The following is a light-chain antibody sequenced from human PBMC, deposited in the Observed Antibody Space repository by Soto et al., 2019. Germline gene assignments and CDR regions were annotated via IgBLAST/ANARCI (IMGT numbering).Light chain of an antibody. CDR1: QSVNSY. V-gene: IGKV3-11*01. CDR3: QQRTNWPSST. J-gene: IGKJ5*01. Sequence: EIVLTQSPATLSLSPGERATLSCRASQSVNSYLAWYQQRPGQAPRLLIHDASSRATGIPVRFSGSGSGTDFTLTISSLEPEDFAVYYCQQRTNWPSSTFGQGTRLEIK. CDR2: DAS.